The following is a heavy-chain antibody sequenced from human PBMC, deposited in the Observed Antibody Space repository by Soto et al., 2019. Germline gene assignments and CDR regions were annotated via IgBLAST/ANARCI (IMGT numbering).Heavy chain of an antibody. CDR2: INHSGST. Sequence: SETLSLTCAVSGGSISSSNWWSWVRQPPGKGLEWIGEINHSGSTNYNPSLKSRVTISVDTSKNQFSLKLSSVTAADTAVYYCARDLGRDGTMIVVVHYPDAFDIWGQGTMVTVSS. CDR1: GGSISSSNW. D-gene: IGHD3-22*01. J-gene: IGHJ3*02. V-gene: IGHV4-4*02. CDR3: ARDLGRDGTMIVVVHYPDAFDI.